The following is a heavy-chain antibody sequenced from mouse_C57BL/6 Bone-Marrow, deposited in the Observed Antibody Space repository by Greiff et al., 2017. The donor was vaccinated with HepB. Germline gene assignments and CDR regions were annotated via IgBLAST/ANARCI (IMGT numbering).Heavy chain of an antibody. Sequence: QVQLKESGAELARPGASVKLSCKASGYTFTSYGISWVKQRTGQGLEWIGEIYPRSGNTYYNEKFKGKATLTADKSSSTAYMELRSLTSEDSAVYFCARRAYSFYFDVWGTGTTVTVSS. J-gene: IGHJ1*03. CDR2: IYPRSGNT. V-gene: IGHV1-81*01. CDR3: ARRAYSFYFDV. CDR1: GYTFTSYG. D-gene: IGHD2-12*01.